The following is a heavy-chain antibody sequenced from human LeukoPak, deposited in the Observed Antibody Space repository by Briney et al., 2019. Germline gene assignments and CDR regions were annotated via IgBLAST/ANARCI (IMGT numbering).Heavy chain of an antibody. CDR3: ARGLRLLWFGRGAFDI. CDR2: INHSGST. Sequence: PSETLSLTCAVYGGSFSGYYWSWIRQPPGKGLEWIGEINHSGSTNYNPSLKSRVTIPVDTPRNQFSLKLSSVTAADTAVYYCARGLRLLWFGRGAFDIWGQGTMVTVSS. CDR1: GGSFSGYY. V-gene: IGHV4-34*01. J-gene: IGHJ3*02. D-gene: IGHD3-10*01.